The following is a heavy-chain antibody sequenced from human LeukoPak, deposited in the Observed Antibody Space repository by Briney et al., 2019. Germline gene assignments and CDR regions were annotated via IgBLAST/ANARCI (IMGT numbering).Heavy chain of an antibody. D-gene: IGHD3-10*01. CDR2: IYSGGST. Sequence: GGSLRLSCAASGFTVSSNYMSWVRQAPGKGLEWVSVIYSGGSTYYADSVKGRFTISRDNSKNTLHLQMNSLRAEDTAVYYCARGYGSGSYSGFDYWGQGTLVTVSS. CDR1: GFTVSSNY. CDR3: ARGYGSGSYSGFDY. J-gene: IGHJ4*01. V-gene: IGHV3-66*01.